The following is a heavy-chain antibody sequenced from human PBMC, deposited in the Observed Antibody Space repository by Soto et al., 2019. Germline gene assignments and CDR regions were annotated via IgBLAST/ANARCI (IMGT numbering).Heavy chain of an antibody. J-gene: IGHJ6*02. CDR1: GFTFSSYG. V-gene: IGHV3-30*18. Sequence: PGGSLRLSCVASGFTFSSYGMHWVRQAPGKGLEWVAVISYDGSNKYYADSVKGRFTISRDNSKNTLYLQMNSLRAEDTAVYYCAKWAGDSYYYYGMDVWGQGTTVTVSS. D-gene: IGHD1-26*01. CDR3: AKWAGDSYYYYGMDV. CDR2: ISYDGSNK.